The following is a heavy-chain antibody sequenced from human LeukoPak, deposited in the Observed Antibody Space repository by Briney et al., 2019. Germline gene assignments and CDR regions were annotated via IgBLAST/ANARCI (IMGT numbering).Heavy chain of an antibody. CDR1: AFSYSDYN. CDR2: ITSTGSYI. CDR3: ARDSRGRSRPYYFDY. J-gene: IGHJ4*02. D-gene: IGHD1-14*01. Sequence: GGSLRLSCAASAFSYSDYNMNWVRQAPGKGLEWVSSITSTGSYIYYADSVKGRFTISRDNAKNSLYLQMNSLRAEDTAVYYCARDSRGRSRPYYFDYWGQGTLVTVSS. V-gene: IGHV3-21*01.